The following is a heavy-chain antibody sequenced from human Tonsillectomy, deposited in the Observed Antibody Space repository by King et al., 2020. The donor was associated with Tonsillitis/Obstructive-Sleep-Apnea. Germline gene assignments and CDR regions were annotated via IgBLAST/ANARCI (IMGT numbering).Heavy chain of an antibody. Sequence: VQLVESGRGVVQPGRSLRLSCAASGFSFSSYAMHWVRQAPGKGLEWVAVISYDGSNKYFADSVKGRFTISRDNSKNTLYLQMNSLRAEDTAVYYCARPSGVNCSSASCYSGHFDVWGRGTLVTVSS. CDR2: ISYDGSNK. V-gene: IGHV3-30*04. D-gene: IGHD2-2*01. CDR3: ARPSGVNCSSASCYSGHFDV. J-gene: IGHJ2*01. CDR1: GFSFSSYA.